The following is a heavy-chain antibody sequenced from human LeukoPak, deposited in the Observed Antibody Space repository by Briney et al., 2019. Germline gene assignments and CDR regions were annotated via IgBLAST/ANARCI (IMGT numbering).Heavy chain of an antibody. Sequence: TLSLTCTVSGGSISSGSYYWSWIRQPAGKGLEWIGRIYTSGSTNYNPSLKSRVTISVDTSKNQFSLKLSSVTAADTAVYYCARDQSSPGGWLDPWGQGTLVTVSS. CDR3: ARDQSSPGGWLDP. V-gene: IGHV4-61*02. CDR2: IYTSGST. D-gene: IGHD6-19*01. CDR1: GGSISSGSYY. J-gene: IGHJ5*02.